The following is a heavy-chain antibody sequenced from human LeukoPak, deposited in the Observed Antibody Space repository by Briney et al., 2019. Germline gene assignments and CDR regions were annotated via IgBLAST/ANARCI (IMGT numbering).Heavy chain of an antibody. J-gene: IGHJ5*02. CDR1: GFTFSSYS. D-gene: IGHD2-2*01. CDR3: ARLIVVVPAAPIP. Sequence: PGGSLRLSCAASGFTFSSYSMNWVRQAPGKGLEWVSSISSSSSYIYYADSVKGRFTISRDNAKNSLYLQMNSLRAEDTAVYYCARLIVVVPAAPIPWGQGTLVTVSS. V-gene: IGHV3-21*01. CDR2: ISSSSSYI.